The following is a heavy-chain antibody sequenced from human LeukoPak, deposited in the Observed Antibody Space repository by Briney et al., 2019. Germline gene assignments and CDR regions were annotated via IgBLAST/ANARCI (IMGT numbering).Heavy chain of an antibody. Sequence: SETLSLTCTVSGGSISTDGYYWSWIRQHPGKGLEWIGYIYYSGSTYYNPSLKSRVTISVDTSENQFSLKLSSVTAADTAVYYCARAKSWELILDYWGQGTLVTVSS. CDR3: ARAKSWELILDY. J-gene: IGHJ4*02. D-gene: IGHD1-26*01. CDR1: GGSISTDGYY. V-gene: IGHV4-31*03. CDR2: IYYSGST.